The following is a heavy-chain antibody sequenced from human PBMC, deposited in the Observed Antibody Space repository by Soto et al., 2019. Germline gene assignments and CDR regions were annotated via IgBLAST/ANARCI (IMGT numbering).Heavy chain of an antibody. CDR3: PREGDDSSGSDFDY. V-gene: IGHV6-1*01. Sequence: SQTLSLTCAISGDSVSSNSAAWNWVRQSPSRGLEWLGRTYYRSKWYNDYAVSVKSRITINPDTSKNQFSLQLNSVTPEDTAVKYCPREGDDSSGSDFDYWGQGTLVTVSS. CDR2: TYYRSKWYN. D-gene: IGHD6-25*01. J-gene: IGHJ4*02. CDR1: GDSVSSNSAA.